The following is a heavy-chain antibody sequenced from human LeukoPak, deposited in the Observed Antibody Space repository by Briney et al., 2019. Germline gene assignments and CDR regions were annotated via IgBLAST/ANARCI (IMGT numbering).Heavy chain of an antibody. CDR2: ISNEGTGT. J-gene: IGHJ4*02. CDR3: AKDPRSYSSSWYGDY. Sequence: GGSLRLSCATSGFTFRNYWMHWVRQAPGKGLVWISRISNEGTGTIYADFVKGRFTISRDNSKNTLYLQMNSLRAEDTAVYYCAKDPRSYSSSWYGDYWGQGTLVTVSS. V-gene: IGHV3-74*01. CDR1: GFTFRNYW. D-gene: IGHD6-13*01.